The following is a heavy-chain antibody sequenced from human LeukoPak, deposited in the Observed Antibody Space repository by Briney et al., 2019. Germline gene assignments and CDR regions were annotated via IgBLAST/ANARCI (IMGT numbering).Heavy chain of an antibody. D-gene: IGHD2-2*01. CDR1: GYTFTSYG. V-gene: IGHV1-18*01. J-gene: IGHJ4*02. Sequence: ASVTVSCKASGYTFTSYGISWVRQAPGQGLEWMGWISAYNGNTNYAQKLQGRVTMTTDTSTTTAYMELRSLRSDDTAVYYCAREGYCTSTSCRFADYWGQGTLVTVSS. CDR3: AREGYCTSTSCRFADY. CDR2: ISAYNGNT.